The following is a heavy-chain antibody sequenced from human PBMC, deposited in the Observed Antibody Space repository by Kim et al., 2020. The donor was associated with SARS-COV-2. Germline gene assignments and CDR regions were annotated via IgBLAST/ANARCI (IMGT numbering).Heavy chain of an antibody. Sequence: ASVKVSCKASGYTFTSYGISWVRQAPGQGLEWMGWISAYNGNTNYAQKLQGRVTMTTDTSTSTAYMELRSLRSDDTAVYYCARDSEYSGYEAHWDYYYYGMDVWGQGTTVTVSS. D-gene: IGHD5-12*01. CDR3: ARDSEYSGYEAHWDYYYYGMDV. CDR2: ISAYNGNT. J-gene: IGHJ6*02. CDR1: GYTFTSYG. V-gene: IGHV1-18*01.